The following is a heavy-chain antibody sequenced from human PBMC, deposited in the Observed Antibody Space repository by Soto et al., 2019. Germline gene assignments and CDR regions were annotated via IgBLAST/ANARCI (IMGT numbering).Heavy chain of an antibody. Sequence: SLRLSWVASGIIFGSRGMSWDRQAPGEGLEWVSTTTDTGGDTKDTDCVSCRITIPRDNSNNTLYLQMSDLRAEYSGVNYGARRSKDLYPGSRIFDFWGRGTLVTVSS. D-gene: IGHD2-2*01. CDR1: GIIFGSRG. V-gene: IGHV3-23*01. CDR3: ARRSKDLYPGSRIFDF. J-gene: IGHJ4*02. CDR2: TTDTGGDT.